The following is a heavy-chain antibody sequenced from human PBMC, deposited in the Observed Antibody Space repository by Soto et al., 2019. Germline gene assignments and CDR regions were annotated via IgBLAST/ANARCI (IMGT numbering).Heavy chain of an antibody. Sequence: PSETLSLTCTVSGGSISSGGYYWSWIRQHPGKGLEWIGYIYYSGSTYYNPSLKSRVTISVDTSKNQFSLKLSSVTAADTAVCYCARWVVGVAQYSGYADYYGMGVWGQGTTVTVSS. CDR2: IYYSGST. D-gene: IGHD5-12*01. J-gene: IGHJ6*02. CDR1: GGSISSGGYY. V-gene: IGHV4-31*03. CDR3: ARWVVGVAQYSGYADYYGMGV.